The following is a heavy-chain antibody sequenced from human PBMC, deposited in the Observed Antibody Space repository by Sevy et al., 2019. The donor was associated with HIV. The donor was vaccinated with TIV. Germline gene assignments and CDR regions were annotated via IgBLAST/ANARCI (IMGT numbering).Heavy chain of an antibody. CDR3: ARNGGAYDKGFDP. CDR1: GFTFSNYE. V-gene: IGHV3-48*03. CDR2: ISNSGSTM. Sequence: GGSLRLSCAASGFTFSNYEMNWVRHVPGKGLEWVSYISNSGSTMYYADSVKGRFTISRDNAKKSLYLQMNSLRVEDTAFYYCARNGGAYDKGFDPWGQGTLVTVSS. D-gene: IGHD3-22*01. J-gene: IGHJ5*02.